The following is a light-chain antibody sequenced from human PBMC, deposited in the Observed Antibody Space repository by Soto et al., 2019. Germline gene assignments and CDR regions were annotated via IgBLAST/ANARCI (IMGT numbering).Light chain of an antibody. CDR1: QTISSW. Sequence: DIQMTQSPSTLSGSVGDRVTITCRASQTISSWLAWYQQKPGKAPKLLIYKASTLKSGVPSRFSGSGSGTEFTLTISNLQPEDFATYYCLQHNSYPLTFGGGTKVDIK. CDR2: KAS. CDR3: LQHNSYPLT. V-gene: IGKV1-5*03. J-gene: IGKJ4*01.